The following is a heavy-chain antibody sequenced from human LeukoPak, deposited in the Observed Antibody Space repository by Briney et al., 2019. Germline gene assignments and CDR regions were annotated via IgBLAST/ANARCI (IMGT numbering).Heavy chain of an antibody. CDR3: ARSGGSSGWYAGRGDAFDI. J-gene: IGHJ3*02. CDR2: ISSSSSYI. D-gene: IGHD6-19*01. Sequence: PGRSLRLSCAASGFTFSSYSMNWVRQAPGKGLEWVSSISSSSSYIYYADSVKGRFTISRDNAKNSLYLQMNSLRAEDTAVYYCARSGGSSGWYAGRGDAFDIWGQGTMVTVSS. V-gene: IGHV3-21*01. CDR1: GFTFSSYS.